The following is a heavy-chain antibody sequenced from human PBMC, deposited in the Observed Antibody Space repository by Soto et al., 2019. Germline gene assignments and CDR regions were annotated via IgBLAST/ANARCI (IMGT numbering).Heavy chain of an antibody. CDR1: GYTFTSYG. CDR3: AKLKSSGTGTYYDILSGYRD. J-gene: IGHJ4*02. D-gene: IGHD3-9*01. Sequence: QVQLIQSGAEVKKPGASVKVSCKASGYTFTSYGIAWVRQAPGQGLERMGWISPYNGFTDSAQKFQGRGTMTTETSTSTAYMELRSLRSDDTAVYYCAKLKSSGTGTYYDILSGYRDWGQGTLVTVSS. CDR2: ISPYNGFT. V-gene: IGHV1-18*01.